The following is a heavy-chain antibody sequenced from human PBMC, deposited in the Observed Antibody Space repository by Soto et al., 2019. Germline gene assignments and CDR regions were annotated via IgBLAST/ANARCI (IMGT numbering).Heavy chain of an antibody. CDR2: IYYSGST. CDR3: ARSGGIVVRGGVDY. J-gene: IGHJ4*02. V-gene: IGHV4-31*03. CDR1: GGSISSGGYY. Sequence: QVQLQESGPGLVKPSQTLSLTCTVSGGSISSGGYYWSWIRQHPGKGLEWIGYIYYSGSTYYNPSLKSRVTTSVGTSKNQFSLKLSSVTAADTAVYYCARSGGIVVRGGVDYWGQGTLVTVSS. D-gene: IGHD3-10*01.